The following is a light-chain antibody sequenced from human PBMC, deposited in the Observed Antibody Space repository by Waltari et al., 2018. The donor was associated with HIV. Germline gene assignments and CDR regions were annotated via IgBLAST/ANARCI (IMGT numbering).Light chain of an antibody. J-gene: IGKJ3*01. CDR3: QQSSKIPLT. V-gene: IGKV1-39*01. CDR1: QSVGDR. CDR2: GAS. Sequence: DIQMTQSPVFLSASVGDRITITCRTSQSVGDRLNWYQQKSGTVPKVLIYGASSLQSGVPSRFSGDGFGTHFTFTINSLQPDDFATYFCQQSSKIPLTFGPGTKVD.